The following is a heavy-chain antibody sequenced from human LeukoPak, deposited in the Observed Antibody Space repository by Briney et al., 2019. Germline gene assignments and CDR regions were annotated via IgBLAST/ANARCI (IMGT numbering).Heavy chain of an antibody. CDR2: ISYDGNNK. V-gene: IGHV3-30*18. CDR1: GFTVSSNY. CDR3: AKDGCSGGSCSFVDY. D-gene: IGHD2-15*01. Sequence: GGSLRLSCAASGFTVSSNYMSWVRQAPGKGLEWVAVISYDGNNKYYANSVKGRFTISRDNSKNTLYLQMNSLRAEDTAVYYCAKDGCSGGSCSFVDYWGQGTLVTVSS. J-gene: IGHJ4*02.